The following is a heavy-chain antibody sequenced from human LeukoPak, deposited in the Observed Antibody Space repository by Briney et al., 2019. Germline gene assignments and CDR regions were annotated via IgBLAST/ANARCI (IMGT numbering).Heavy chain of an antibody. J-gene: IGHJ3*02. D-gene: IGHD6-13*01. V-gene: IGHV1-2*02. CDR1: GYTFTGYY. Sequence: ASVKVSCKASGYTFTGYYMHWVRQAPGQGLEWMGWINPNSGGTNYAQKFQGRVTMTRDTSISTVYMDLSSLKSDDTAMYYCARGHYSSSFGAFDIWGRGTMVTVSS. CDR3: ARGHYSSSFGAFDI. CDR2: INPNSGGT.